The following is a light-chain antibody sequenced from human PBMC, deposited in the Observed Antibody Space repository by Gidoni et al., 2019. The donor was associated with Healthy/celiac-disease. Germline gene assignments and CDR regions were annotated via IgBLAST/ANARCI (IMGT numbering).Light chain of an antibody. CDR3: QQSYSTPQX. V-gene: IGKV1-39*01. CDR2: AAS. CDR1: QSISSY. J-gene: IGKJ4*01. Sequence: DIQMTQSPSSLSASVGDRVTITCRASQSISSYLNWYQQKPGKAPKLLIYAASSLQSGVPSRFSGSGSGTDFTLTISSLQPEDFATYYCQQSYSTPQXFXGGTKVEIK.